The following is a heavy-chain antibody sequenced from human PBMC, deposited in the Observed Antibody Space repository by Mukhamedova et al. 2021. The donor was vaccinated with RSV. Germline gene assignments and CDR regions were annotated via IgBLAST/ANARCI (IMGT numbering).Heavy chain of an antibody. D-gene: IGHD1-20*01. J-gene: IGHJ4*02. CDR2: IHSSGST. Sequence: QSPGKGLEWIGYIHSSGSTNYNPSLRGRVTMSVDTSQNQFSLKLSSVTAADTALYYCAVVNNWYYFDYWGQGTLVTVSS. CDR3: AVVNNWYYFDY. V-gene: IGHV4-59*01.